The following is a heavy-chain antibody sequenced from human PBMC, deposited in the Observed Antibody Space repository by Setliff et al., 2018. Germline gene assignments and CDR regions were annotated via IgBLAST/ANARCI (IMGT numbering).Heavy chain of an antibody. J-gene: IGHJ4*02. CDR2: LHRVGTF. D-gene: IGHD2-2*01. Sequence: SETLSLTCSVSGYSIITGYYWAWIRRLPGRGLEWIGSLHRVGTFFYNPSHVSRATLSLDTSRNQFSLNLNSVTAADTGVYYCASCRYQVPYDYWGQGILVTVSS. V-gene: IGHV4-38-2*02. CDR3: ASCRYQVPYDY. CDR1: GYSIITGYY.